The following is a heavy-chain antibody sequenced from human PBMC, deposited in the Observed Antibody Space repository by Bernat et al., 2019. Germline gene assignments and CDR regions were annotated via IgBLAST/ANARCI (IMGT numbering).Heavy chain of an antibody. J-gene: IGHJ4*02. CDR1: GGSISSYY. CDR3: AGHNYFESTGHYYLDY. D-gene: IGHD3-22*01. V-gene: IGHV4-59*08. CDR2: INYTGST. Sequence: QVQLQQSGPSLVKPSETLSLTCAVSGGSISSYYWSWIRQPPGKGLEWIGYINYTGSTNYNPSLKSRVTISVDTSKNQFSLKLSSVTAADTAVYYCAGHNYFESTGHYYLDYWGPGTLVTVSS.